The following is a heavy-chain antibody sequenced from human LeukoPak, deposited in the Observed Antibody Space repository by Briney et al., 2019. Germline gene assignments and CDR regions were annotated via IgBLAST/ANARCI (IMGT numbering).Heavy chain of an antibody. J-gene: IGHJ6*02. D-gene: IGHD2-15*01. CDR2: ISSSSSYI. CDR1: GFTFSSYS. Sequence: GGSLRLSCAASGFTFSSYSMNWVRQAPGKGLEWVSSISSSSSYIYYADSVKGRFTISRDNAKNSLYLQMNSLRAEDTAVYYCAREGHCSGGSCYLIGYYGMDVWGQGTTVTVSS. CDR3: AREGHCSGGSCYLIGYYGMDV. V-gene: IGHV3-21*01.